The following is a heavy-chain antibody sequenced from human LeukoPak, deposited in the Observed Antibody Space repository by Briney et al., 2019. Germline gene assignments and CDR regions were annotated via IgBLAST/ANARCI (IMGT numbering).Heavy chain of an antibody. D-gene: IGHD3-10*01. J-gene: IGHJ4*02. Sequence: SETLSLTCTISGGSVSDYYWSWIRQPPGKGLEWIGYIYYSGSTNYNPSLKSRVTISVDTSKNQFSLRLSFATAADTAVYYCARHYMGSYYNHGLDYWGQGTLVTVSS. CDR1: GGSVSDYY. CDR2: IYYSGST. CDR3: ARHYMGSYYNHGLDY. V-gene: IGHV4-59*08.